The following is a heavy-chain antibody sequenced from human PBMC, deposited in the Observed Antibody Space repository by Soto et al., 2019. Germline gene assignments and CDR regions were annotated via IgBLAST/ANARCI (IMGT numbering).Heavy chain of an antibody. CDR1: CASISGFY. J-gene: IGHJ5*02. CDR3: VRDGTKTLRDWFDP. D-gene: IGHD1-1*01. V-gene: IGHV4-4*07. CDR2: IYATGTS. Sequence: SETLSLTCTVSCASISGFYWSWIRKSAGKGLEWIGRIYATGTSDYNPSLNSRVMMSVDTSKKQFSLKLRSVTAADTAVYHCVRDGTKTLRDWFDPWGKGISVTVSS.